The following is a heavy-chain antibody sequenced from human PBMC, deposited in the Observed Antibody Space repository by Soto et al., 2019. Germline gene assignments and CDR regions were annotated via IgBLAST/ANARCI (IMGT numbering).Heavy chain of an antibody. Sequence: EVQLVESGEGLVKPGGSLRLSCAASGFTFSNAWMSWVRQAPGKGLEWVGRIKSKTDGGTTDYAAPVKGRFTISRDDSKNKLYLQMHSLKTEGTAVYYCTTPPPIPYCRGGSCYSDDAFDIWGQGTMVTVSS. CDR2: IKSKTDGGTT. J-gene: IGHJ3*02. V-gene: IGHV3-15*01. D-gene: IGHD2-15*01. CDR3: TTPPPIPYCRGGSCYSDDAFDI. CDR1: GFTFSNAW.